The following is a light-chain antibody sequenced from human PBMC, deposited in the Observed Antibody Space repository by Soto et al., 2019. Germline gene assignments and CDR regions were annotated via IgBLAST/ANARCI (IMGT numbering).Light chain of an antibody. Sequence: ENVLTQSPATLTVSPGERVTLSCRASQSVSSSYLAWYQQKPGQAPRLLIYGASSRATGIPDRFSGSGSRTDFTLTISRLEPEDFAVYYCQQYGSFFGPGTKVDNK. J-gene: IGKJ3*01. CDR3: QQYGSF. CDR1: QSVSSSY. CDR2: GAS. V-gene: IGKV3-20*01.